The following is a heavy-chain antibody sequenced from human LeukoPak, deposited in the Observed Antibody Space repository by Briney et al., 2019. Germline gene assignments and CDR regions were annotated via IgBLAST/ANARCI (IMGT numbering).Heavy chain of an antibody. V-gene: IGHV3-23*01. D-gene: IGHD6-13*01. Sequence: GGSLRLSCAASGFTFSSYAMSWARQAPGKGLEWVSSITGSGGNTYHADSVKGRFTISRDNSKNTLCLQMNSLRAEDTAVYYCAKSAGGNVYDAFDIWGQGTMVTVSS. J-gene: IGHJ3*02. CDR2: ITGSGGNT. CDR1: GFTFSSYA. CDR3: AKSAGGNVYDAFDI.